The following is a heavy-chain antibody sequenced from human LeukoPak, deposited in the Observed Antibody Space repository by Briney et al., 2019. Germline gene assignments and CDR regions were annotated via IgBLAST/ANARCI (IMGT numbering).Heavy chain of an antibody. D-gene: IGHD5-12*01. CDR2: ISYDGSNK. V-gene: IGHV3-30*18. Sequence: PGGSLRLSCAASRFTFSSYGMHWVRQAPGKGLEWVAMISYDGSNKHYADSVKGRFTISRDNSKNTLYLQMNSLRAEDTAVYYCAKDYWVDSSGYSGYDALDIWGQGAMVSVSS. CDR1: RFTFSSYG. CDR3: AKDYWVDSSGYSGYDALDI. J-gene: IGHJ3*02.